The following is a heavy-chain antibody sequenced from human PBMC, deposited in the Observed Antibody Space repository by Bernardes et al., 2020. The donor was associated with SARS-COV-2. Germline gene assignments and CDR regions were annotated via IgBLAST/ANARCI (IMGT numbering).Heavy chain of an antibody. D-gene: IGHD3-3*01. CDR2: IYYTGTS. J-gene: IGHJ6*02. Sequence: SETLSLTCTVSGGSVTLSSYHWGWIRQPPGKGLEWIGSIYYTGTSHYKPSLQSRVSLSIDTSKNHFSLKMTSVTAADTAVYYCARQGIFDFWNGYRFGVDVWGQGTTVSVSS. CDR3: ARQGIFDFWNGYRFGVDV. V-gene: IGHV4-39*01. CDR1: GGSVTLSSYH.